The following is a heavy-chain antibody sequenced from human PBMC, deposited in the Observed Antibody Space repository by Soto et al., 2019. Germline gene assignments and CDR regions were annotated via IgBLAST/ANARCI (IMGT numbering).Heavy chain of an antibody. CDR3: ARSSDGYYYGPGHPDPNPRDYYYYGMDV. CDR1: GGTFSSYA. V-gene: IGHV1-69*13. Sequence: VASVKVSCKASGGTFSSYAISWVRQAPGQGLEWMGGIIPIFGTANYAQKFQGRVTITADESTSTAYMELSSLRSEDTAVYYCARSSDGYYYGPGHPDPNPRDYYYYGMDVWGQGTTVTVSS. CDR2: IIPIFGTA. J-gene: IGHJ6*02. D-gene: IGHD3-22*01.